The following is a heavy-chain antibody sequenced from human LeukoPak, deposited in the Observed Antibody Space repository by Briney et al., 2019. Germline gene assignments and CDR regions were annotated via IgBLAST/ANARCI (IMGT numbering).Heavy chain of an antibody. CDR1: GFTFGSYA. CDR2: ISGSGGST. Sequence: GRSLRLSCAASGFTFGSYAMSWVRQAPGKGLEWVSAISGSGGSTYYADSVKGRFTISRDNSKNTLYLQMNSLRAEDTAVYYCAKDLSVDGYRVGYLDYWGQGTLVTVSS. D-gene: IGHD5-24*01. CDR3: AKDLSVDGYRVGYLDY. J-gene: IGHJ4*02. V-gene: IGHV3-23*01.